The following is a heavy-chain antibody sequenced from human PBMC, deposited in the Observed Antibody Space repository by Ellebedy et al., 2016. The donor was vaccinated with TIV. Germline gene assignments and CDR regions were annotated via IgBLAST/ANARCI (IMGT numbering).Heavy chain of an antibody. CDR2: ISSDGRTT. V-gene: IGHV3-74*03. Sequence: GESLKISCSASGFTFSSYAMHWVRQAPGKGLVWASRISSDGRTTKYADSVKGRFTISRDNAKNTLYLQMNSLRAEDTAVYYCARATYGGYKNDYWGQGALVTVSS. CDR1: GFTFSSYA. CDR3: ARATYGGYKNDY. D-gene: IGHD5-12*01. J-gene: IGHJ4*02.